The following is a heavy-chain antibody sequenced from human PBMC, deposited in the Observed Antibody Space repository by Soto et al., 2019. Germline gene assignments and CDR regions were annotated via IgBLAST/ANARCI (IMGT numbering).Heavy chain of an antibody. CDR2: IIPIFGTA. CDR1: GGTFSSYA. J-gene: IGHJ3*02. Sequence: QVQLVQSGAEVKKPGSSVKVSCKASGGTFSSYAISWVRQAPGQGLEWMGGIIPIFGTATYAQKFQGRVTITADEFTSTAYLELSSLRSEDTAVYYCARDGAGDLPHDAFDIWGQGTMVTVSS. CDR3: ARDGAGDLPHDAFDI. V-gene: IGHV1-69*01. D-gene: IGHD7-27*01.